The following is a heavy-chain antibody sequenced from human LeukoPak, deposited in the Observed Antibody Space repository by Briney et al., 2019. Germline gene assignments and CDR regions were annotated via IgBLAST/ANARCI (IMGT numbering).Heavy chain of an antibody. CDR3: AKGTRQLLLFDY. V-gene: IGHV3-23*01. D-gene: IGHD2-2*01. J-gene: IGHJ4*02. Sequence: GGSLRRSCAASGFTFSSYAMSWVRQAPGKGLEWVSAISGSGGSTYYADSVKGRFTISRDNSKNTLYLQMNSLRAEDTAVYYCAKGTRQLLLFDYWGQGTLVTVSS. CDR2: ISGSGGST. CDR1: GFTFSSYA.